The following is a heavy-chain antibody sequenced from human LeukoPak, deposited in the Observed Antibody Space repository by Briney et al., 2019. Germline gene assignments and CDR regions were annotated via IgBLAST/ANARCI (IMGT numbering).Heavy chain of an antibody. CDR2: ISGGGDIT. V-gene: IGHV3-23*01. D-gene: IGHD2-21*02. J-gene: IGHJ4*02. CDR1: GFNFANHA. CDR3: VREDTPATANY. Sequence: WGSLRLSCAASGFNFANHAMSWVRQTPGKGLEWVSAISGGGDITYYADSVTGRFTISRDNSKDTLFLRMHSLRPGDTAVYYCVREDTPATANYWGQGTLVTISS.